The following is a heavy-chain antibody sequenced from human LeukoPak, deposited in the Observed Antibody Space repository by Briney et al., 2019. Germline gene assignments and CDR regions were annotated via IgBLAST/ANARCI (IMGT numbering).Heavy chain of an antibody. D-gene: IGHD3-22*01. V-gene: IGHV3-74*01. CDR2: INSDGSST. J-gene: IGHJ4*02. Sequence: GGSLRLSCAASGFTFSNYWMHWVRQAPGKGLVWFSHINSDGSSTSYADSVKGRFTISRDNAKNTLYLQMNSLRAEDTALYYCARGDLAYDYDSSGFFDYWGQGTLVTVSS. CDR3: ARGDLAYDYDSSGFFDY. CDR1: GFTFSNYW.